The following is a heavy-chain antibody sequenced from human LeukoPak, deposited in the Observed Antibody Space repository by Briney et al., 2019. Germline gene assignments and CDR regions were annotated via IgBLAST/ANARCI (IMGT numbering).Heavy chain of an antibody. V-gene: IGHV4-61*02. J-gene: IGHJ5*02. CDR2: IYTSGST. D-gene: IGHD3-3*01. CDR1: GGSISSGSYY. CDR3: ARGHDFWSGYLMAPYNWFDP. Sequence: PSETLSLTCTVSGGSISSGSYYWSWIQQPAGKGLEWIGRIYTSGSTNYNPSLKSRVTISVDTSKNQFSLKLSSVTAADTAVYYCARGHDFWSGYLMAPYNWFDPWGQGTLVTVSS.